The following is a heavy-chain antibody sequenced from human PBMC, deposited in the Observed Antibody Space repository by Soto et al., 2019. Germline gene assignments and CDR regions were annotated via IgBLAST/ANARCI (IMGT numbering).Heavy chain of an antibody. CDR2: IKSDGTT. D-gene: IGHD3-22*01. V-gene: IGHV3-23*01. J-gene: IGHJ4*02. CDR1: GFNIHNDA. CDR3: ARTSNYYYDSSGNDY. Sequence: GGSLRLSCAASGFNIHNDAMNWVRQAPGEGLEWVSGIKSDGTTYYVDSVKGRFTISRDDSKNTLYLQMNSLRAEDTAVYYCARTSNYYYDSSGNDYWGQGTLVTVS.